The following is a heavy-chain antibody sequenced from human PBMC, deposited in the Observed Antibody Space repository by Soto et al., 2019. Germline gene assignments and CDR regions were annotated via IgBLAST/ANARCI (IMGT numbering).Heavy chain of an antibody. D-gene: IGHD3-3*01. Sequence: PSETLSLTCTVSGGSISSYHWSWIRQPPGKGLEWIGYIYYSGSTNYNPSLKSRVTISVDTSKNQFSLKLSSVTAADTAVYYCARGSQGFWSGYRDDAFDIWGQGTMVTVSS. CDR1: GGSISSYH. J-gene: IGHJ3*02. CDR2: IYYSGST. V-gene: IGHV4-59*01. CDR3: ARGSQGFWSGYRDDAFDI.